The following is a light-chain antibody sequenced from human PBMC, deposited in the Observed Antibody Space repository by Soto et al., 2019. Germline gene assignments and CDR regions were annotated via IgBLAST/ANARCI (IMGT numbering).Light chain of an antibody. V-gene: IGLV2-14*01. CDR3: SSYTGSSTNTVV. CDR1: SSDVCKYNY. Sequence: QSALTQPASVSGSHGKSITISCTGTSSDVCKYNYVSWYQQHPAKAPKLMIFEVSNRPSGVSNRFSGSKSGNTASLTISGLQAEDEAEYYCSSYTGSSTNTVVFGGGTKVTVL. J-gene: IGLJ2*01. CDR2: EVS.